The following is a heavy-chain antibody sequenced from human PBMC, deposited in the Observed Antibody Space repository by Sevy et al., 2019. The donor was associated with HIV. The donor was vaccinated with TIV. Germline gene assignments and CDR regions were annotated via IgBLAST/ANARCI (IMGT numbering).Heavy chain of an antibody. Sequence: GGSLRLSCAASGFTFSSYWMSWVRQAPGKGLEWVANIKQDGSEKYYVDSVKGRFTISRVNAKNSLYLQMNSLRAEDTTVYYCARAYRGYYFDYWGQGTLVTVSS. D-gene: IGHD1-26*01. CDR3: ARAYRGYYFDY. CDR1: GFTFSSYW. J-gene: IGHJ4*02. V-gene: IGHV3-7*01. CDR2: IKQDGSEK.